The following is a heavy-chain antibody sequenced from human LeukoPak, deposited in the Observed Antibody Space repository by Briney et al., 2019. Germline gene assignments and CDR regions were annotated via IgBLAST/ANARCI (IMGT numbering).Heavy chain of an antibody. CDR2: IIPIFGTA. Sequence: GASVKVSCKASGGTFSSYAISWVRQAPGQGLEWMGGIIPIFGTANYARKFQGRVTITADESTSTAYMELSSLRSEDTAVYYCASPGVRGYNWFDPWGQGTLVTVSS. CDR1: GGTFSSYA. J-gene: IGHJ5*02. V-gene: IGHV1-69*13. CDR3: ASPGVRGYNWFDP. D-gene: IGHD3-10*01.